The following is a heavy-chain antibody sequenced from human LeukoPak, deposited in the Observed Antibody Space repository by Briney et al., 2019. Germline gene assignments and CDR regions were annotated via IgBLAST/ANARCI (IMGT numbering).Heavy chain of an antibody. CDR1: GFTFSSYW. V-gene: IGHV3-7*01. CDR3: ARPGLLEWLLPHPNAFDI. CDR2: IKQDGSEK. Sequence: PGGSLRLSCAASGFTFSSYWMSWVRQAPGKGLEWVANIKQDGSEKYYVDSVKGRFTISRDNAKNSLYLQMNSLRAEDTAVYYCARPGLLEWLLPHPNAFDIWGQGTMVTVSS. J-gene: IGHJ3*02. D-gene: IGHD3-3*01.